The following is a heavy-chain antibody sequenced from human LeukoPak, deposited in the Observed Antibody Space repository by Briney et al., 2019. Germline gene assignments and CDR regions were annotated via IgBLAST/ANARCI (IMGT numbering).Heavy chain of an antibody. Sequence: ASVKVSCKASGYMFTSHYVHWVRQAPGQGLEWMGIIDPSGGSTTYAQKFQGRATMTRDTSTTTVFMELSSLRSEDTAVYYCARGIRVRCDYWGQGTLVTVSS. CDR3: ARGIRVRCDY. V-gene: IGHV1-46*01. CDR2: IDPSGGST. D-gene: IGHD3-16*01. CDR1: GYMFTSHY. J-gene: IGHJ4*02.